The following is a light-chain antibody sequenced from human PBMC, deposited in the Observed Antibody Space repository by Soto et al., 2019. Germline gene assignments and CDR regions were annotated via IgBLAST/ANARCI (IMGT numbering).Light chain of an antibody. CDR3: QQYGVTPPNT. CDR2: DAS. J-gene: IGKJ4*01. V-gene: IGKV3-11*01. Sequence: EIVLTQSPATLSLSPGERATLSCRASQSISNSLAWYQQKPGQAPSLLIFDASKRATGIPDGFSGSGSGTDFTLTISGLEPEDFALYYCQQYGVTPPNTFGGGTKVDIK. CDR1: QSISNS.